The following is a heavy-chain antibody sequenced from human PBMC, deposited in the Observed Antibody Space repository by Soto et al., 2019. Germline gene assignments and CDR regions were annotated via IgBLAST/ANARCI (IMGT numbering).Heavy chain of an antibody. Sequence: PGGSLRLSCAASGFTFSIYTMNWVRQAPGKGLEWVSYISSSNNTKYYADSVKGRFTISRDNAKNSLFLQMNSLRDEDTAVYYCARDRGHGDYYSYYAMDVWGQGTTVTAP. CDR3: ARDRGHGDYYSYYAMDV. CDR2: ISSSNNTK. D-gene: IGHD3-10*01. V-gene: IGHV3-48*02. J-gene: IGHJ6*02. CDR1: GFTFSIYT.